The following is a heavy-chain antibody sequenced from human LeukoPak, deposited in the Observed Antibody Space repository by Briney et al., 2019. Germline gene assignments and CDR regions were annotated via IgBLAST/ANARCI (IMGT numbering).Heavy chain of an antibody. Sequence: ASVKVSCKASGYTFTSYAMHWVRQAPGQRLEWMGWINAGNGNTKYSQEFQGRVTITRDTSASTAYMELSSLRSDDTAVYYCARSFNFYGSGSYYNLNDYWGQGTLVTVSS. CDR1: GYTFTSYA. D-gene: IGHD3-10*01. CDR2: INAGNGNT. J-gene: IGHJ4*02. CDR3: ARSFNFYGSGSYYNLNDY. V-gene: IGHV1-3*01.